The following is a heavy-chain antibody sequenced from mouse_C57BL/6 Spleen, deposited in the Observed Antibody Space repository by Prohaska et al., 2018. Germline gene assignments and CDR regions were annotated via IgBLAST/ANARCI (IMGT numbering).Heavy chain of an antibody. Sequence: HGKSLEWIGDINPNNGGTIYNQKFKGKATLTVDKSSSTAYMELRSLTSEDTAVYYCARSPYDYDGDYYAMDYWGQGTSVTVSS. D-gene: IGHD2-4*01. CDR3: ARSPYDYDGDYYAMDY. CDR2: INPNNGGT. V-gene: IGHV1-18*01. J-gene: IGHJ4*01.